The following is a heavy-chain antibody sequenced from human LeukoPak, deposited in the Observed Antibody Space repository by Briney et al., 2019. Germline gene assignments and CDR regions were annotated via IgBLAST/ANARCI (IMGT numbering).Heavy chain of an antibody. Sequence: SETLSLTCAVYGGSFSGYYWSWIRQPPGKGLEWIGEINHSGSTNYNPSLKSRVTITVDTSKNQFSLKLSSVTAADTAVYYCASGYGEDYDILTGNWFDPWGQGTLVTVSS. D-gene: IGHD3-9*01. J-gene: IGHJ5*02. CDR2: INHSGST. V-gene: IGHV4-34*01. CDR1: GGSFSGYY. CDR3: ASGYGEDYDILTGNWFDP.